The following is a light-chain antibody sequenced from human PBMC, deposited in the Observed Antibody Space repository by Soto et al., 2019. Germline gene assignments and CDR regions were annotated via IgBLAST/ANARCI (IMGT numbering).Light chain of an antibody. CDR1: QSISSW. Sequence: DIQITQSPSSLSGSVGDRVTITCRASQSISSWLAWYQQKPGKAPKLLIYDASSLESGVPSRFSGSGSGTEFTLTISSLQPDDFATYYCQQYNSYLWTFGQGTKVDIK. V-gene: IGKV1-5*01. CDR3: QQYNSYLWT. CDR2: DAS. J-gene: IGKJ1*01.